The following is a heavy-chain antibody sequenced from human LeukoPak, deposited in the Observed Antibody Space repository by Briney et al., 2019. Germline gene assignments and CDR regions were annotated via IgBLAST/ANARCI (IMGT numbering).Heavy chain of an antibody. Sequence: GRSLRLSCSASGFTFSSYGMHWVRQAPGKGLEWVTIISDDGSNKYYLDSVKGRFTISRDNSKNTLYLQMNNLGTEDTAMYYCARGGGSSGRYVVDYWGQGTLVTASS. CDR3: ARGGGSSGRYVVDY. D-gene: IGHD6-19*01. J-gene: IGHJ4*02. CDR2: ISDDGSNK. V-gene: IGHV3-30*03. CDR1: GFTFSSYG.